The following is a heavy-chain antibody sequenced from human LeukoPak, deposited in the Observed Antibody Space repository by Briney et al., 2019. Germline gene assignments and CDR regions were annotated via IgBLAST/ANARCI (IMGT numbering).Heavy chain of an antibody. V-gene: IGHV3-30-3*01. J-gene: IGHJ3*02. D-gene: IGHD1-14*01. CDR2: ISYDGSNK. Sequence: PGRSLRLSCAASGFTFSSYAMHWVRQAPGKGLERVAVISYDGSNKYYADSVKGRFTISRDNSKNTLYLQMNSLRAEDTAVYYCASENPTGAFDIWGQGTMVTVSS. CDR1: GFTFSSYA. CDR3: ASENPTGAFDI.